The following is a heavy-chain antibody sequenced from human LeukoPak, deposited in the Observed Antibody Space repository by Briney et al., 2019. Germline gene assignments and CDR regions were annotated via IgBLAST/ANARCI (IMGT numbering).Heavy chain of an antibody. CDR1: GFTFSTYS. CDR3: ARDGYCPLSE. J-gene: IGHJ4*02. Sequence: GGSLRLSCAASGFTFSTYSMNWVRQAPGRGLEWVSYISSSSSTIYYADSVKGRFTISRDNSKNTLYLQMNSLRAEDTAVYYCARDGYCPLSEWGQGTLVTVSS. CDR2: ISSSSSTI. V-gene: IGHV3-48*01. D-gene: IGHD2-2*03.